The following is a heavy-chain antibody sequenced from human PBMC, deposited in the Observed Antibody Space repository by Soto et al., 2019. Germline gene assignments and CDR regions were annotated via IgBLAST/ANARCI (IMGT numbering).Heavy chain of an antibody. CDR1: GISISSSSYY. Sequence: SGTLSLTCTFSGISISSSSYYWSWIRQSPGKGLEWIANIYYRGNTNYNPSLESRVTISIDTSKNQFSLKLNSLTAADTAVYYCARHSKKTGDFDYYYGMDVWGQGTTVT. J-gene: IGHJ6*02. CDR3: ARHSKKTGDFDYYYGMDV. CDR2: IYYRGNT. D-gene: IGHD7-27*01. V-gene: IGHV4-61*05.